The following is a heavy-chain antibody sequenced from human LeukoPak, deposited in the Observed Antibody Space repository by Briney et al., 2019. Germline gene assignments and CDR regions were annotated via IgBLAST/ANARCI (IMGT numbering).Heavy chain of an antibody. CDR3: AKDRIGSEYSYGQFDY. Sequence: GGSLRLSCAASGFTFSSYAMSWVRQAPGKGLEWVSAISPSGGTTYYADSVKGRFTISRGNAKNTLYLQVNGLRAEDTALYYCAKDRIGSEYSYGQFDYWGQGTLVTVSS. J-gene: IGHJ4*02. V-gene: IGHV3-23*01. D-gene: IGHD5-18*01. CDR1: GFTFSSYA. CDR2: ISPSGGTT.